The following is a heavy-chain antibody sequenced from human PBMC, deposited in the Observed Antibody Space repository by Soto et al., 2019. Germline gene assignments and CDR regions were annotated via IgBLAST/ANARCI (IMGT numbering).Heavy chain of an antibody. D-gene: IGHD1-1*01. Sequence: QVQLVQSGAEVKKPGSSVKVSCKASGGTFSSYTISWVRQAPGQGREWMGRIIPFLGIANYAQKFQGRVTTTANKSTSTAYMELSSLRSDDTAVYYGASPNPQRASGFLFDYWGQGTLVTVSS. CDR2: IIPFLGIA. CDR3: ASPNPQRASGFLFDY. J-gene: IGHJ4*02. CDR1: GGTFSSYT. V-gene: IGHV1-69*02.